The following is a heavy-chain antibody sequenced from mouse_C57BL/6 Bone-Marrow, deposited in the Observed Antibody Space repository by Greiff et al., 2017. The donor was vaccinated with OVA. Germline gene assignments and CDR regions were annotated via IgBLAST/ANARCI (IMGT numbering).Heavy chain of an antibody. D-gene: IGHD1-1*01. V-gene: IGHV5-6*01. Sequence: EVQGVESGGDLVKPGGSLKLSCAASGFTFSSYGMSWVRQTPDKRLEWVATISSGGSYTYYPDSVKGRFTISRDNAKNTLYLQMSSLKSEDTAMYYCARHDYYGTLHYFDYWGQGTTLTVSS. CDR1: GFTFSSYG. CDR2: ISSGGSYT. CDR3: ARHDYYGTLHYFDY. J-gene: IGHJ2*01.